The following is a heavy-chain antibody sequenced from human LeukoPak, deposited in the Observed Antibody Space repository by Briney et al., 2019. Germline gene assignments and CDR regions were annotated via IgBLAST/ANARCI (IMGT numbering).Heavy chain of an antibody. V-gene: IGHV1-2*02. CDR2: INPNSGGT. CDR3: ARDHCGANYCYEDYYCGMDV. J-gene: IGHJ6*02. D-gene: IGHD4/OR15-4a*01. CDR1: GYTFTGYY. Sequence: ASVKVSCKASGYTFTGYYMHWVRQAPGQGLEWMGWINPNSGGTNSAQKFQGRVTMTRDTSISTAYMELNRLRSDDTAVYYCARDHCGANYCYEDYYCGMDVWGQGTTVTVSS.